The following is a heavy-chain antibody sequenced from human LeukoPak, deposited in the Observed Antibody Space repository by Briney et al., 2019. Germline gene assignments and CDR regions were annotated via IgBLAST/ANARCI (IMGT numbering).Heavy chain of an antibody. CDR2: LDSDGSP. CDR1: GFTVRSDD. Sequence: GGSLRLSCAAFGFTVRSDDMNWVRQTPGKGLEWVSILDSDGSPSYADSVKGRFTISRDNSKNTLDLQMNSLRAEDTAVYYCARAAAGRAYYHYGMDVWGQGTTVTVSS. CDR3: ARAAAGRAYYHYGMDV. D-gene: IGHD6-13*01. V-gene: IGHV3-53*01. J-gene: IGHJ6*02.